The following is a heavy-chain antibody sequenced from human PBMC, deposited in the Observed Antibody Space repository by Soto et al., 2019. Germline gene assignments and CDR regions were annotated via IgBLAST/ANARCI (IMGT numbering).Heavy chain of an antibody. V-gene: IGHV1-69*01. Sequence: QVQLVQSGAEVKKPGSSVKVSCKASGGTFSSYAISWVRQAPGQGLEWMGGIIPIFGTANYAQKFQGRVTITADESTSTAYMERSSLRSEDTAVYYCAREEPVGKGYYDSSGYPHYYYYGMDVWGQGTTVTVSS. D-gene: IGHD3-22*01. CDR3: AREEPVGKGYYDSSGYPHYYYYGMDV. J-gene: IGHJ6*02. CDR2: IIPIFGTA. CDR1: GGTFSSYA.